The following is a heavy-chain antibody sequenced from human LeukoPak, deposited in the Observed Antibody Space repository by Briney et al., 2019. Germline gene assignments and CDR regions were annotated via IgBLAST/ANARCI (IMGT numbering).Heavy chain of an antibody. CDR2: IYYSGST. J-gene: IGHJ6*02. Sequence: SETLSLTCAVYGGSFSGYYWSWIRQPPGKGLEWIGSIYYSGSTYYNPSLKSRVTISVDTSKNQFSLKLSSVTAADTAVYYCATLDYYGSGSLYYSFYGMDVWGQGTTVTVSS. CDR1: GGSFSGYY. CDR3: ATLDYYGSGSLYYSFYGMDV. V-gene: IGHV4-34*01. D-gene: IGHD3-10*01.